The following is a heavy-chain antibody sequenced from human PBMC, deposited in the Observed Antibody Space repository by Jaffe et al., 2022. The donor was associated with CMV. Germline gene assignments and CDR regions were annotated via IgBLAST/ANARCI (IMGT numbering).Heavy chain of an antibody. Sequence: QVQLQQWGAGLLKPSETLSLTCAVYGGSFSGYYWSWIRQPPGKGLEWIGEINHSGSTNYNPSLKSRVTISVDTSKNQFSLKLSSVTAADTAVYYCARRSGSYWERYWYFDLWGRGTLVTVSS. V-gene: IGHV4-34*01. J-gene: IGHJ2*01. CDR1: GGSFSGYY. CDR2: INHSGST. CDR3: ARRSGSYWERYWYFDL. D-gene: IGHD1-26*01.